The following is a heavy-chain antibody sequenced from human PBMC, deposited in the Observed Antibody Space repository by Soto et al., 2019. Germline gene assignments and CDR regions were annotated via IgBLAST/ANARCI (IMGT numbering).Heavy chain of an antibody. CDR1: GGSTSSGGYY. CDR3: ARDLLWVEKSYYYYGMDV. D-gene: IGHD3-16*01. V-gene: IGHV4-31*03. CDR2: IYYSGST. J-gene: IGHJ6*02. Sequence: SEPLSLTCTVSGGSTSSGGYYWSWIRQHPGKGLEWIGYIYYSGSTYYNPSLKSRVTISVDTSKIQFSLKLSSVTAADTAVYYCARDLLWVEKSYYYYGMDVWGQGTTVTVSS.